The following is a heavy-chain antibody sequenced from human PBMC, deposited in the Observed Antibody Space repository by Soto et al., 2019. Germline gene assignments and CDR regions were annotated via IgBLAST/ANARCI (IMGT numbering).Heavy chain of an antibody. D-gene: IGHD3-10*01. J-gene: IGHJ3*02. V-gene: IGHV2-70*11. CDR3: ARMGRQEGLLDAFDI. Sequence: GSGPTLVNPTQTLTLTCTFSGFSLSTSGMCVSWIRQPPGKALEWLARIDWDDDKYYSTSLKTRLTISKDTSKNQVVLTMTNMDPVDTATYYFARMGRQEGLLDAFDIWGQGTMVTVSS. CDR1: GFSLSTSGMC. CDR2: IDWDDDK.